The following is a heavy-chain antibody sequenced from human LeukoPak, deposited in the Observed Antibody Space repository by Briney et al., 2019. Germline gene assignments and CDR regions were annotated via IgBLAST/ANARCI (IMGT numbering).Heavy chain of an antibody. Sequence: GGSLRLSCAASGFTVSTNYMSWVRQAPGKGLEWVSVIYSGDSTYYADSVKGRFTISRHSSKNILYLQMNSLRAEDTAVYYCARDLRGGNFDYWGQGTLVTVSS. CDR2: IYSGDST. J-gene: IGHJ4*02. CDR1: GFTVSTNY. D-gene: IGHD3-16*01. CDR3: ARDLRGGNFDY. V-gene: IGHV3-53*04.